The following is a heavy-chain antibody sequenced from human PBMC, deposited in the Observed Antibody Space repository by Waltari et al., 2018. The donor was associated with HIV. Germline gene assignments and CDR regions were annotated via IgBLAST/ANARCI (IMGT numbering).Heavy chain of an antibody. CDR3: ARALGYCSGGSCPTDPSWFDP. J-gene: IGHJ5*02. V-gene: IGHV4-4*02. Sequence: QVQLQESGPGLVKPSGTLSLTCAVSGGSISSSNWWSWVRQPPGKGLEWIGEIYHSGSTNYNPSLKSRVTISVDKSKNQFSLKLSSVTAADTAVYYCARALGYCSGGSCPTDPSWFDPWGQGTLVTVSS. CDR2: IYHSGST. D-gene: IGHD2-15*01. CDR1: GGSISSSNW.